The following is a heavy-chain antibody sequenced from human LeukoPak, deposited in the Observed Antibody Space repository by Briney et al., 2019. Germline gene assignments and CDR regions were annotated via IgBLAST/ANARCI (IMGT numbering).Heavy chain of an antibody. CDR1: GFTFTGYY. D-gene: IGHD4-23*01. J-gene: IGHJ4*02. CDR2: VNPNNGGT. CDR3: ARDSYGGNWSLGY. Sequence: ASVKVSCKASGFTFTGYYIHWVRQAPGHGLEWMGWVNPNNGGTNYAQMFQGRVTMTRDTSISTAYMELSRLTSDDTAVYYCARDSYGGNWSLGYWGQGTLVTVSS. V-gene: IGHV1-2*02.